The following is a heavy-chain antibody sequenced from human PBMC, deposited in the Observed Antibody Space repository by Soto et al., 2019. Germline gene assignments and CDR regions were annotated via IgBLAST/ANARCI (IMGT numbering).Heavy chain of an antibody. CDR2: IHPDGGGT. CDR1: GYSFTNYY. Sequence: GASVKVSCKASGYSFTNYYMHWVRQAPGQGLEYMGVIHPDGGGTSYAQKFQGRVTMTEDTSTDTAYMELSSLRSEDTAVYYCATDSKKCISTSCYQGFDPWGQGTLVTVSS. J-gene: IGHJ5*02. V-gene: IGHV1-46*01. CDR3: ATDSKKCISTSCYQGFDP. D-gene: IGHD2-2*01.